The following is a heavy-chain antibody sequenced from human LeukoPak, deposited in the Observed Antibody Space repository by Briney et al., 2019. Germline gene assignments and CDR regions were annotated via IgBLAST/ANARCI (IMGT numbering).Heavy chain of an antibody. CDR3: AKELDTMFFDY. CDR1: RFTFSNYA. V-gene: IGHV3-23*01. J-gene: IGHJ4*02. Sequence: GGSLRLSCAASRFTFSNYAMSWVRQAPGKGLEWVSVISGSGGSTYYADSVKGRFTISRDSGKNSVYLQMNSLTTDDTAFYFCAKELDTMFFDYWGQGALVTVSS. D-gene: IGHD5-18*01. CDR2: ISGSGGST.